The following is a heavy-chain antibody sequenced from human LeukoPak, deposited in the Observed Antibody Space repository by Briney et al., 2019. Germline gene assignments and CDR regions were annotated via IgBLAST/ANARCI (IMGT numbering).Heavy chain of an antibody. CDR3: ARGGGWLLLRFDY. Sequence: PSETLSLTCTVSGGSISSYYWSWIRQPPGKGLEWIGYIYYSGSTNYNPSLKSRVTISVDTSKNQFSLKLSSVTAADTAVYYCARGGGWLLLRFDYWGQGTQVTVSS. J-gene: IGHJ4*02. CDR2: IYYSGST. V-gene: IGHV4-59*12. D-gene: IGHD3-22*01. CDR1: GGSISSYY.